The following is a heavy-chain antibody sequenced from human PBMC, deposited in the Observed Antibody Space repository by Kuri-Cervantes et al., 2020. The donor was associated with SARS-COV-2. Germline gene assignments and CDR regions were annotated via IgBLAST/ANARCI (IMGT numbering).Heavy chain of an antibody. J-gene: IGHJ6*02. CDR2: INHSGST. Sequence: SETLSLTCTVSGGSISSSSYYWGWIRQPPGKGLEWIGEINHSGSTNYNPSLKSRVTISVDTSKNQFSLKLSSVTAADTAVYYCARDQYYYYGMDVWGQGTTVTVSS. V-gene: IGHV4-39*07. CDR1: GGSISSSSYY. CDR3: ARDQYYYYGMDV.